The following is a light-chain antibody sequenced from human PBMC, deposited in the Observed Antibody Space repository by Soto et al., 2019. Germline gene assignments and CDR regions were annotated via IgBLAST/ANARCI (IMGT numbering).Light chain of an antibody. CDR3: ASFRSGTILV. J-gene: IGLJ1*01. Sequence: QSVLTQSASVSGSPGQSVNISCTGPRRDIGDSNFISWYQHSPGKAPRLLIYDVNNRPPGVSQRFSGAKAGNTASLTISGLLDDDDAHYFCASFRSGTILVFGSGTKVTVL. V-gene: IGLV2-14*01. CDR1: RRDIGDSNF. CDR2: DVN.